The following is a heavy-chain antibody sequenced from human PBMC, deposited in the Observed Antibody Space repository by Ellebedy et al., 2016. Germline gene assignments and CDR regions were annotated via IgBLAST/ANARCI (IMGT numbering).Heavy chain of an antibody. CDR1: GGSISSYY. V-gene: IGHV4-59*04. Sequence: SETLSLTCTVSGGSISSYYWSWIRQPPGKGLEWIGYIYYSGSAYYNPSLKSRVTISVDTSKNQFSLRLTSVTPADTAVYYCARGYSYAYCFDSWGQGTLVTVSS. J-gene: IGHJ4*02. CDR2: IYYSGSA. D-gene: IGHD5-18*01. CDR3: ARGYSYAYCFDS.